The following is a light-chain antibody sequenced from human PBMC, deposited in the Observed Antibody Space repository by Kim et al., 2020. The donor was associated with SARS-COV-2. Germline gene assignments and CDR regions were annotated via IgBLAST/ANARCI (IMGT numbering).Light chain of an antibody. CDR2: GAS. CDR3: QQYSNWPPTT. Sequence: EIVMTQSPATLSVSPGERATLSCRASQSLSSNLAWYQQKPGQAPRLLIYGASTRATGVPVRFSGSGSGTEFTLTISSLQSEDFAVYYCQQYSNWPPTTFGQGTKLEI. V-gene: IGKV3-15*01. J-gene: IGKJ2*01. CDR1: QSLSSN.